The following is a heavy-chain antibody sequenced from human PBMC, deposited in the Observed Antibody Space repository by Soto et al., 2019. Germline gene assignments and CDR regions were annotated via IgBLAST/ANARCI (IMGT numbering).Heavy chain of an antibody. D-gene: IGHD3-9*01. V-gene: IGHV3-23*01. J-gene: IGHJ3*02. Sequence: GGSLRLSCAASGFTFSSYAMSWVRQAPGKGLEWVSAISGSGGSTYYADSVKGRFTISRDNSKNTLYLQMNSLRAEDTAVYYCAKTLRYFDWYLPDAFDIWGQGTMVTVS. CDR1: GFTFSSYA. CDR2: ISGSGGST. CDR3: AKTLRYFDWYLPDAFDI.